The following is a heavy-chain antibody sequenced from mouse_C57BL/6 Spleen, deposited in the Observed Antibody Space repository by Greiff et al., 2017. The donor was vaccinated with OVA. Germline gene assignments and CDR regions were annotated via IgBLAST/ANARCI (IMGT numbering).Heavy chain of an antibody. V-gene: IGHV1-55*01. CDR3: ARPEGYYWYFDV. CDR2: IYPGSGST. J-gene: IGHJ1*03. D-gene: IGHD2-2*01. CDR1: GYTFTSYW. Sequence: QVQLQQPGAELVKPGASVKMSCTASGYTFTSYWITWVKQRPGQGLEWIGDIYPGSGSTNYNEKFKSKATLTVDTSTSTAYLQLSSLTSEDSAVYYCARPEGYYWYFDVWGKGTTVTVSS.